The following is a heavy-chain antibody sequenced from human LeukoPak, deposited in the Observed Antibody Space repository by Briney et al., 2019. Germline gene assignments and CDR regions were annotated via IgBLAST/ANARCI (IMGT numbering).Heavy chain of an antibody. D-gene: IGHD6-13*01. CDR3: AKGRRKGGSSWYGPRVY. CDR2: ISSSSSYI. V-gene: IGHV3-21*04. J-gene: IGHJ4*02. Sequence: GGSLRLSCAASGFSFSSYSMNWVRQAPGKGLEWVSSISSSSSYIYYADSVKGRFTISRDNAKNSPYLQMNSLRAEDTALYYCAKGRRKGGSSWYGPRVYWGQGTLVTVSS. CDR1: GFSFSSYS.